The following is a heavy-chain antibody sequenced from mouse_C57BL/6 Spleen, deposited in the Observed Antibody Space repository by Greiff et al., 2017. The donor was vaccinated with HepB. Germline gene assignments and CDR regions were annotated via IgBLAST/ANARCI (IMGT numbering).Heavy chain of an antibody. D-gene: IGHD2-4*01. Sequence: QVQLQQPGAELVRPGSSVKLSCKASGYTFTSYWMHWVKQRPIQGLEWIGNIDPSDSETHYNQKFKDKATLTVDKSSSTAYMQLSSLTSEDSAVYYYARPHYDYDNYYAMDYWGQGTSVTVSS. V-gene: IGHV1-52*01. J-gene: IGHJ4*01. CDR3: ARPHYDYDNYYAMDY. CDR2: IDPSDSET. CDR1: GYTFTSYW.